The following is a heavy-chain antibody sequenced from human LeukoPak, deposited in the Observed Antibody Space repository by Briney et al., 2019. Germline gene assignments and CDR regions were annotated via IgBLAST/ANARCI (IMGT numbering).Heavy chain of an antibody. D-gene: IGHD2/OR15-2a*01. CDR1: GYTFSDLW. Sequence: GESLKISCQASGYTFSDLWIGWVRQMPGQGLEWMGSVYPGDSDTRYSPSFQGQVTISVDKSINTAYLQWSSLKASDSAMYYCARAGYSNRWDGVDYWGQGTLVTVSS. V-gene: IGHV5-51*01. CDR3: ARAGYSNRWDGVDY. CDR2: VYPGDSDT. J-gene: IGHJ4*02.